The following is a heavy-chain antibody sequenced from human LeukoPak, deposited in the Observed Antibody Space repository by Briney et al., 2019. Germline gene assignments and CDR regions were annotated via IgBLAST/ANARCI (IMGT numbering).Heavy chain of an antibody. J-gene: IGHJ5*02. Sequence: KPSETLSLTCTVSGGSISSHYWSWIRQPPGKGLEWIGNIHYTGGTNYNPSLRSRVTISVDTSKNQYSLKLSSVTAADTAVYYCARGYTYGSNWFDPWGQGTLVTVSS. CDR1: GGSISSHY. D-gene: IGHD5-18*01. V-gene: IGHV4-59*11. CDR3: ARGYTYGSNWFDP. CDR2: IHYTGGT.